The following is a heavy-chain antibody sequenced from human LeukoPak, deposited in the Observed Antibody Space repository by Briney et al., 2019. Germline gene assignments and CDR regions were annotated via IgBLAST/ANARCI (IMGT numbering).Heavy chain of an antibody. CDR2: LFDSVNT. Sequence: SETLSLTCTVSGGSISSHYWSWIRQPPGKGLEWIAYLFDSVNTKDNPSLQSRLTLSADTSKNQFSLRLSSVNAADTAVYYCTTIKRGSIFGYFDFWGQGIKVTVSS. CDR1: GGSISSHY. CDR3: TTIKRGSIFGYFDF. D-gene: IGHD5-18*01. V-gene: IGHV4-59*11. J-gene: IGHJ4*02.